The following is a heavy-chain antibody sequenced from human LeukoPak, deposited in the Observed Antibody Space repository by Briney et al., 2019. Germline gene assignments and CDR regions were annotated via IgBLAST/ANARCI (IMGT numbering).Heavy chain of an antibody. V-gene: IGHV3-23*01. CDR3: AKGEDYDFWSGYYTLDY. D-gene: IGHD3-3*01. CDR1: GFTFSSYA. Sequence: GGSLRLSCAASGFTFSSYAMSWVRQAPGKGLKWLSAISSSGGTTYYADSVKGRFTISRDNSKNTLYLQMNSLRAEDTAVYYCAKGEDYDFWSGYYTLDYWGQGTLVTVSS. CDR2: ISSSGGTT. J-gene: IGHJ4*02.